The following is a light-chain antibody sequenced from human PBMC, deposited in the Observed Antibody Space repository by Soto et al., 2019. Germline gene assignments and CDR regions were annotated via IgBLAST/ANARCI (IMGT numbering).Light chain of an antibody. CDR3: QQSYSTPPT. CDR2: AAS. V-gene: IGKV1-39*01. J-gene: IGKJ1*01. Sequence: DLPMTQSPSSLSASVGDRVTITCRASQSISSYLNWYQQKPGKAPKLLIYAASSLQSGVPSRFSGSGSGTDFTLTISSLQPEDFATYSCQQSYSTPPTLGQGTKVQIK. CDR1: QSISSY.